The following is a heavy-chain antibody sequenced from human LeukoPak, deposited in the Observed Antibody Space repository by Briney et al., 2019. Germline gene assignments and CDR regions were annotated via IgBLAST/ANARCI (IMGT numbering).Heavy chain of an antibody. CDR2: INPSSGGT. V-gene: IGHV1-2*02. D-gene: IGHD5-24*01. CDR3: ASPRGRNSRDGYNSFFY. J-gene: IGHJ4*02. Sequence: RASVKVSCKASGYTFTGYYMHWVRQAPGQGLEWMGWINPSSGGTNYAQKFQGRVTMTRDTSISTAYMELSRLRSGDTAVYYCASPRGRNSRDGYNSFFYWGQGILVTVSS. CDR1: GYTFTGYY.